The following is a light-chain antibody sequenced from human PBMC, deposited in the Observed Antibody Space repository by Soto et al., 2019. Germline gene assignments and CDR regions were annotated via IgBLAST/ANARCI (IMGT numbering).Light chain of an antibody. CDR3: QHYNSYSEA. J-gene: IGKJ1*01. CDR2: RAS. CDR1: QNIDNW. V-gene: IGKV1-5*03. Sequence: DVQMTQSPSTLSASVGDRVTITCRASQNIDNWLAWYQQKPRKAPKLLIYRASTLQSGVPSRFSASGSGTEFILTISSLQPDDFATYYCQHYNSYSEAFGQGTKVDIK.